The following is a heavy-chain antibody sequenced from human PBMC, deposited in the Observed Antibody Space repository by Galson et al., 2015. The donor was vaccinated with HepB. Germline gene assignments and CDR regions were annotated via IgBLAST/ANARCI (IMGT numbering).Heavy chain of an antibody. D-gene: IGHD5-18*01. CDR2: ISSSGGSR. CDR3: ARHKVNTAAREY. J-gene: IGHJ4*02. V-gene: IGHV3-11*04. Sequence: SLRLSCAAAGFTFSDYYMSWIRQAPGKGLEWVSYISSSGGSRYADSVKGRFTISRDNARNSLYLQMNSLRAEDTAVYYCARHKVNTAAREYWGQGTLVTVSS. CDR1: GFTFSDYY.